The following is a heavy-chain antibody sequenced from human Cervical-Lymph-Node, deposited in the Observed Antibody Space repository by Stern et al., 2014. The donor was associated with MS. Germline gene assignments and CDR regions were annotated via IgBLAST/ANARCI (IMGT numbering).Heavy chain of an antibody. V-gene: IGHV3-11*01. J-gene: IGHJ3*02. CDR3: ATFGDSYDAFDI. D-gene: IGHD2-21*02. CDR2: ITRDCSTI. Sequence: QLVQSGGGLVKPGGSLRLSCAASGITFSDFCMSWIRQVPGKGLEWISYITRDCSTIYYADSVKGRFTVSRDNAKNSLYLQMNSLRADDTAVYYCATFGDSYDAFDIWGQGTMVTVSS. CDR1: GITFSDFC.